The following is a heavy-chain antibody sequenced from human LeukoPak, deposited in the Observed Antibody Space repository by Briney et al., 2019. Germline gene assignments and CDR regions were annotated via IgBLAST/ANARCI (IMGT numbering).Heavy chain of an antibody. V-gene: IGHV3-7*01. CDR1: GFTFSSYW. CDR2: IKQDGSEK. D-gene: IGHD3-10*01. CDR3: ARDPGAYYYGSGTAFDI. J-gene: IGHJ3*02. Sequence: GGSLRLSCAASGFTFSSYWMSWVRQAPGKGLEWVANIKQDGSEKYYVDSVKGRFTISRDNAKNSLYLQMNSLRAEDTAVYYCARDPGAYYYGSGTAFDIWGQGTMVTVSS.